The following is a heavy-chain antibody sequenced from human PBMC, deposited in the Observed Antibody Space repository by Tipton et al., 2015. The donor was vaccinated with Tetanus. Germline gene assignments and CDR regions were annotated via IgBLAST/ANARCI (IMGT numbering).Heavy chain of an antibody. D-gene: IGHD3-22*01. CDR1: GFTFSSYA. CDR2: ISGSGGST. V-gene: IGHV3-23*01. Sequence: SLRLSCAASGFTFSSYAMSRVRQAPGKGLEWVSAISGSGGSTYYADSVKGRFTISRDNSKNTLYLQMNSLRAEDTAVYYCAKVGGIVVVIPNAFDIWGQGTMVTVSS. CDR3: AKVGGIVVVIPNAFDI. J-gene: IGHJ3*02.